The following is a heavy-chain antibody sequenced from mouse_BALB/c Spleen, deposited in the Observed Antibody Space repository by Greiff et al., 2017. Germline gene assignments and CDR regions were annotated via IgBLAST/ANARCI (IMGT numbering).Heavy chain of an antibody. V-gene: IGHV5-4*02. CDR2: ISDGGSYT. CDR1: GFTFSDYY. Sequence: EVKLVESGGGLVKPGGSLKLSCAASGFTFSDYYMYWVRQTPEKRLEWVATISDGGSYTYYPDSVKGRFTISRDNAKNNLYLQMSSLKSEDTAMYYCARERRGYAMDYWGQGTSVTVSS. J-gene: IGHJ4*01. D-gene: IGHD2-12*01. CDR3: ARERRGYAMDY.